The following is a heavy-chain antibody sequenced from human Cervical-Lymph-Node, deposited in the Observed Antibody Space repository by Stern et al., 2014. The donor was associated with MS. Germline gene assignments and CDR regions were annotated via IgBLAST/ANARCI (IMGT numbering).Heavy chain of an antibody. CDR2: ISVSGSGGST. D-gene: IGHD1-26*01. CDR1: GFTFSSYA. Sequence: EVQLVQSGGGLVQPGGSLRLSCAASGFTFSSYAMSWVRQAPGKGLEWVSAISVSGSGGSTYYADSVKGRFTISRDNSKNRLYLQMNSLRAEDTAVYYCAKTKRWELLRGAFDIWGQGTMVTVSS. V-gene: IGHV3-23*04. CDR3: AKTKRWELLRGAFDI. J-gene: IGHJ3*02.